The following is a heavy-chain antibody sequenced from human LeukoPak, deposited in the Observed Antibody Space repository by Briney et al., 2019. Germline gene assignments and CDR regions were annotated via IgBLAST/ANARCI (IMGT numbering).Heavy chain of an antibody. Sequence: ASETLSITCTVSGGSISSGGFYWSWIRQHPGKGLEWIGYTYYSGSTYYNPSLKSRVTISVDTSKNQFSLKLSSVTAADTAVYYCARERYSSGWYGQGAFDIWGQGPMVTVSS. V-gene: IGHV4-31*03. D-gene: IGHD6-19*01. CDR3: ARERYSSGWYGQGAFDI. J-gene: IGHJ3*02. CDR2: TYYSGST. CDR1: GGSISSGGFY.